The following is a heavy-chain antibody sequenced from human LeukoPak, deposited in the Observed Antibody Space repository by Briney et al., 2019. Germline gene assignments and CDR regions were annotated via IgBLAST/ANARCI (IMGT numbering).Heavy chain of an antibody. Sequence: GGSLRLSCAASGFTVSSKYMSWVRQAPGKGLEWVSAISGSGGSTYYADSVKGRFTISRDNSKNTLYLQMNSLRAEDTAVYYCAKDRPNYYDSSGYDYWGQGTLVTVSS. V-gene: IGHV3-23*01. J-gene: IGHJ4*02. CDR3: AKDRPNYYDSSGYDY. CDR2: ISGSGGST. CDR1: GFTVSSKY. D-gene: IGHD3-22*01.